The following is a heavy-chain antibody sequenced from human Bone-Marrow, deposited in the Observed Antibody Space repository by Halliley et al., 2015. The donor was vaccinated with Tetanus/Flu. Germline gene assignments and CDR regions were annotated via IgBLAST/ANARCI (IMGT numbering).Heavy chain of an antibody. D-gene: IGHD3-22*01. V-gene: IGHV4-31*02. CDR3: ARLHNYGSRGDPDWFDS. Sequence: IDYSGSTNYNPSLKSRFIISVDTSKNQFSLRLSSVTDADTAVYYCARLHNYGSRGDPDWFDSWGQGTLVTVSS. J-gene: IGHJ5*01. CDR2: IDYSGST.